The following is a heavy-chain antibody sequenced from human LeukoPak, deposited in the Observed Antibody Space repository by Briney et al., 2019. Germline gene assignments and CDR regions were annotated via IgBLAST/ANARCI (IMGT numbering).Heavy chain of an antibody. Sequence: ASVKVSCKASGGTFSSYAISWVRQAPGQGLEWMGGIIPIFGTTNYAQKFQGRVTITADKSTSTAYMELSSLRSEDTAVYYCARDHPHHIYGPDTLDYWGQGTLVTVSS. CDR1: GGTFSSYA. V-gene: IGHV1-69*06. CDR2: IIPIFGTT. CDR3: ARDHPHHIYGPDTLDY. D-gene: IGHD3-10*01. J-gene: IGHJ4*02.